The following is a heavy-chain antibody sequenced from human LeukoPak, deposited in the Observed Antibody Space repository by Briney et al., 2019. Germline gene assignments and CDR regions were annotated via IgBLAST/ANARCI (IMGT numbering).Heavy chain of an antibody. CDR2: INHNGST. V-gene: IGHV4-34*01. J-gene: IGHJ4*02. CDR1: GFTFSSYA. CDR3: ASPWDF. Sequence: GSLRLSCAASGFTFSSYAMSWVRQAPGKGLEWIGEINHNGSTNYNPSLKSRVTISVDTSKNQFSLKLSSVTAADTAVYYCASPWDFWGQGTLVTVSS.